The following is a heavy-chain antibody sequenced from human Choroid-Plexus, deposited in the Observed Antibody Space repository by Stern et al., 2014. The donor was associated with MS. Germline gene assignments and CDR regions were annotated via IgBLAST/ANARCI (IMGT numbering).Heavy chain of an antibody. CDR2: IKEDGTEK. CDR1: GFTFGNYW. CDR3: ARVSNTIYGIFTQRGSGMDV. V-gene: IGHV3-7*01. Sequence: EVQLLESGGGLVQPGGSLTISCKAAGFTFGNYWMTWVRQAPGKGLERVANIKEDGTEKNYVDSVKGQFTISRDNARNSLYLQMNSLKVEDTALYYCARVSNTIYGIFTQRGSGMDVWGQGTTVIVSS. J-gene: IGHJ6*02. D-gene: IGHD3-3*01.